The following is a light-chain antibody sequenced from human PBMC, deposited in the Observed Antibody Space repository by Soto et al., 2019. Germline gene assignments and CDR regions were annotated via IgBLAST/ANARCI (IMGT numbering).Light chain of an antibody. J-gene: IGKJ1*01. V-gene: IGKV3-20*01. CDR2: GAS. CDR3: QQYGSSLWT. CDR1: QSVSSSY. Sequence: EIVLTQSPGTRALSPGERATLSCRASQSVSSSYLAWYQQKPGQAPRLLIYGASSRATGIPDRFSGSGSGKDFTLTISRLEPEDFAVYYCQQYGSSLWTFGRGTKVEIK.